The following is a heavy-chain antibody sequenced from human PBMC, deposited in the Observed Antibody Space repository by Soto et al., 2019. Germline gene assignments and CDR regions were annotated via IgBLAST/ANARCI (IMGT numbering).Heavy chain of an antibody. J-gene: IGHJ4*02. CDR2: ISGSGGST. V-gene: IGHV3-23*01. D-gene: IGHD6-6*01. CDR3: AKALGYSSSSSGY. CDR1: GFTFSSYV. Sequence: QRLSCAASGFTFSSYVMSWVRQAPGKGLEWVSAISGSGGSTYYADSVKGRFTISRDNSKNTLYLQMNSLRAEDTAVYYCAKALGYSSSSSGYWGQGPLVTVSS.